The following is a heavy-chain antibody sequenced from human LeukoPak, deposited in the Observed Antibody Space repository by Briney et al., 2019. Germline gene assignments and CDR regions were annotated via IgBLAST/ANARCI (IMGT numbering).Heavy chain of an antibody. CDR1: GGAISSTHW. CDR2: IYHSGST. Sequence: SQTLSLTCDCSGGAISSTHWWSWVRQPPGKGLEWIGEIYHSGSTNYNPSLKSRVTISVDKSKNQFSLQLSSVTAADTAVYYCARDLHGGNSFTSDWYFDLWGRGTLVTVSS. V-gene: IGHV4-4*02. CDR3: ARDLHGGNSFTSDWYFDL. D-gene: IGHD4-23*01. J-gene: IGHJ2*01.